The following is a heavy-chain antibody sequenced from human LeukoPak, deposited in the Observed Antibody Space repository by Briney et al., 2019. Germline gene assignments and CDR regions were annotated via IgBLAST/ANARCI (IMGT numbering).Heavy chain of an antibody. J-gene: IGHJ4*02. CDR3: ARIRALGPDQYYFDY. CDR2: IYTSGST. D-gene: IGHD3/OR15-3a*01. V-gene: IGHV4-4*07. Sequence: SETLSLTCTVSGGSISSYYWSWIRQPAGKGLEWIGRIYTSGSTNYNPSLKSRVTMSVDTSKNQFSLKLSSVTAADTAVYHCARIRALGPDQYYFDYWGQGTLVTVSS. CDR1: GGSISSYY.